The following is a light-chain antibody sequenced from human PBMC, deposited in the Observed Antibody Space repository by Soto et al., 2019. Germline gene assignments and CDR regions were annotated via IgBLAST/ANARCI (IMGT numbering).Light chain of an antibody. CDR3: QQYDSYVT. J-gene: IGKJ2*01. CDR2: KAS. V-gene: IGKV1-5*03. Sequence: DIQMTQSPSTLSSSVGDRVTITCRASQSIGIWLAWYQQKPGKAPKLLIYKASSLKSEVPSRFRGSGFGTDFTLTISSLQHDDSATYYCQQYDSYVTFGQGRKLEIK. CDR1: QSIGIW.